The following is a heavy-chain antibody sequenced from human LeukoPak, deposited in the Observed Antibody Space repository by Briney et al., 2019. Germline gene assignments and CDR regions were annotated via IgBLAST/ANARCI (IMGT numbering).Heavy chain of an antibody. CDR1: GFTFSSYG. V-gene: IGHV3-23*01. CDR3: AKGKSSSGWFKDY. J-gene: IGHJ4*02. CDR2: ISGRGGST. D-gene: IGHD6-19*01. Sequence: GGSLRLSCAASGFTFSSYGMTWVRQAQGPGMDLVSVISGRGGSTFQADCVKGRFTISRDNSKNTLYLQMNSLRVEDTAVYYFAKGKSSSGWFKDYWGQGTLVTVSS.